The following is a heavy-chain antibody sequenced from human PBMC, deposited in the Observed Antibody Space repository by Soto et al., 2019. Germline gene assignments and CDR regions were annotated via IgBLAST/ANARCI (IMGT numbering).Heavy chain of an antibody. CDR2: INAGNGNT. Sequence: QVPLVQSGAEVKKPGASVKVSCKASGYTFTSYAMHWVRQAPGQRLEWMGWINAGNGNTKYSQKFQGRVTITRDTSASTAYMELRSLRSEDTAVYYCARVLTGGRLGFGGVGADLSDCDYMDVWGKGTTVTVSS. V-gene: IGHV1-3*01. D-gene: IGHD3-10*01. CDR3: ARVLTGGRLGFGGVGADLSDCDYMDV. J-gene: IGHJ6*03. CDR1: GYTFTSYA.